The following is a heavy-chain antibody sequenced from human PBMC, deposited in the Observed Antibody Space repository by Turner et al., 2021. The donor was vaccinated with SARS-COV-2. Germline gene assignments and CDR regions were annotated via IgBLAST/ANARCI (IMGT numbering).Heavy chain of an antibody. CDR2: FDPEDGET. CDR3: ATGYQLRVNWFDP. J-gene: IGHJ5*02. Sequence: QVQLVQSGAEVKQPGASVKVSCKISGYTLTELSMYWVRQAPGKGLEWIGGFDPEDGETIYAQNFQGRVTMTEDTSTDTAYMELSSLRSEDTAVYFCATGYQLRVNWFDPWGQGTLVTVSS. CDR1: GYTLTELS. D-gene: IGHD2-2*01. V-gene: IGHV1-24*01.